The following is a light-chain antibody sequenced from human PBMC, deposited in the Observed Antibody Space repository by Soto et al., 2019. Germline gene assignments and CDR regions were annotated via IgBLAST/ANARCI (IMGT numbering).Light chain of an antibody. J-gene: IGKJ4*01. CDR3: QQYYSYPLT. V-gene: IGKV1-8*01. Sequence: ILVTLSPASLSASKGDRVTITCRASHGISSYLAWYQQKPGKAPKLLIYAASTLQSGVPSRFSGSGSGTDFTLTISCLQSEDFATYYCQQYYSYPLTFGGGTKVDIK. CDR2: AAS. CDR1: HGISSY.